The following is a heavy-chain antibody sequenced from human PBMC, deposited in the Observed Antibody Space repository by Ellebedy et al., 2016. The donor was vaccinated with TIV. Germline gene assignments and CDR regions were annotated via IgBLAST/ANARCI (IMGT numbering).Heavy chain of an antibody. V-gene: IGHV1-46*01. CDR2: MNPSGGNT. J-gene: IGHJ3*02. CDR3: TRTVAGPYEAFEN. D-gene: IGHD6-19*01. Sequence: AASVKVSCKASGYSFTDYYMHWVRQAPGQGLEWMGIMNPSGGNTIYAEKVQGRVTMTRDTSTTTIYMELSRLTSEDTAVYYCTRTVAGPYEAFENWGQGTMVTVSS. CDR1: GYSFTDYY.